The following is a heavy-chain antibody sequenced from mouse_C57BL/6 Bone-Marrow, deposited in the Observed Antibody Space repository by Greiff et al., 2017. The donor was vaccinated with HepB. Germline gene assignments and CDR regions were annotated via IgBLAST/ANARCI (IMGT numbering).Heavy chain of an antibody. J-gene: IGHJ4*01. V-gene: IGHV14-2*01. CDR3: ARDVSSPYAMDY. Sequence: EVQLKESGAELVKPGASVKLSCTASGFNIKDYYMHWVKQRTEQGLEWIGRIDPEDGETKYAPKFQGKATIPADTSSNTAYLQLSSLTSDDTAVYYCARDVSSPYAMDYWGQGTSVTVSS. CDR1: GFNIKDYY. D-gene: IGHD1-1*01. CDR2: IDPEDGET.